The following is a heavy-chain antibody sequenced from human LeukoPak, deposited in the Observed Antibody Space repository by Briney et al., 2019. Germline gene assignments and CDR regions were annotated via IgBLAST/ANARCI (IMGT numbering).Heavy chain of an antibody. V-gene: IGHV4-4*07. Sequence: KPSETLSLTCTVSGASISSFYWSWIRQPAGKGLEWIGRIYISGSTNYNPSLKSRVTMSLDTSKNQFSLKLTSVTAADTAAYYCARGPESSGYYTFDFWGQGTLVTVSS. D-gene: IGHD3-22*01. CDR1: GASISSFY. CDR3: ARGPESSGYYTFDF. CDR2: IYISGST. J-gene: IGHJ4*02.